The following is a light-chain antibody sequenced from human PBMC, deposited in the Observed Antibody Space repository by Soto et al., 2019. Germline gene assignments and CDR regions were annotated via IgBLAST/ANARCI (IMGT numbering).Light chain of an antibody. J-gene: IGKJ4*01. V-gene: IGKV1-33*01. Sequence: DIQMTQSPSSLSASVGDRVTITCQASQDSSNYLNWYQQKPGKAPKLLIYDASNLETGVPSRFSGSRSGTDFTFTISSLQPEAIATYYGQQYDNLPALTFGGGTKVEIK. CDR1: QDSSNY. CDR2: DAS. CDR3: QQYDNLPALT.